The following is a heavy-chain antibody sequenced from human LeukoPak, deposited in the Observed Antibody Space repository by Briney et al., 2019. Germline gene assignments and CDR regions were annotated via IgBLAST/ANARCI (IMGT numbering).Heavy chain of an antibody. J-gene: IGHJ6*02. V-gene: IGHV5-51*01. CDR3: ARHILARYTYSYDGMDV. CDR1: GYSFTSYW. Sequence: GESLKISCKGSGYSFTSYWIGWVRQMPGKGLEWMGIIYPGDSDTRYSPSFQGQITISADKSINTAYLQWSSLKASDTAMYYCARHILARYTYSYDGMDVWGQGTTVTVPS. D-gene: IGHD5-18*01. CDR2: IYPGDSDT.